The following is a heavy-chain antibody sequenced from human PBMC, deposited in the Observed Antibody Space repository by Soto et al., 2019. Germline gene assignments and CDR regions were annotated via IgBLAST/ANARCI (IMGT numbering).Heavy chain of an antibody. CDR3: ARVARHPDY. J-gene: IGHJ4*02. V-gene: IGHV4-59*01. Sequence: SETLSLTCTVSGVSMSDFYWSWIRQPPGKGLEWIGYIHHTGSADYNASLRSRVSISVDTSRNQFSLRLRSVTAADPAVYYCARVARHPDYWGQGTLVTVSS. CDR1: GVSMSDFY. D-gene: IGHD6-6*01. CDR2: IHHTGSA.